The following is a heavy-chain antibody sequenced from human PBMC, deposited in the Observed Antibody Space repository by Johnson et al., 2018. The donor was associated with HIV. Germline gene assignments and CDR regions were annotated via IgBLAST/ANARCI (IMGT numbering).Heavy chain of an antibody. J-gene: IGHJ3*02. Sequence: VQLVESGGGLVQTGGSLRLSCAASEFAFSSYDMHCVLQAPGKGLEWVSAISGSGGSTYYADSVKGRFTISRDNSKNTLYVQMNSLGDEDTAVYYGARAPTYCSSDSCPLGAFDIWGQGTMVTVSS. D-gene: IGHD2-15*01. V-gene: IGHV3-23*04. CDR2: ISGSGGST. CDR3: ARAPTYCSSDSCPLGAFDI. CDR1: EFAFSSYD.